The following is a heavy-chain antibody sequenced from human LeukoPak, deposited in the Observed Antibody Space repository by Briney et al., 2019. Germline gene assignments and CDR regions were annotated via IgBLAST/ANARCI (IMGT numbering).Heavy chain of an antibody. V-gene: IGHV1-3*04. CDR1: GYTFTDYG. D-gene: IGHD3-10*01. J-gene: IGHJ1*01. Sequence: ASVKVSCKASGYTFTDYGMHWVRQAPGQGLEWMAWINTGNGNAKYSEKFQGRVTITRDTSASTAYMDLSSLRSEDTAVYYCARVPLHDSNKYYYPHWGKGTVVTVSS. CDR2: INTGNGNA. CDR3: ARVPLHDSNKYYYPH.